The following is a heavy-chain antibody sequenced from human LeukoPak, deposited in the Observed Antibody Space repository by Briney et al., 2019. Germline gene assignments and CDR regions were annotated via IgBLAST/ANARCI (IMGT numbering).Heavy chain of an antibody. J-gene: IGHJ6*02. D-gene: IGHD6-19*01. V-gene: IGHV3-72*01. CDR2: TRDKAKSFTT. CDR1: GFTFNSYA. CDR3: ARGGSGPLNYQYAMDV. Sequence: GGSLRLSCAASGFTFNSYAMSWVRQALGKGLEWVARTRDKAKSFTTQYAASVKGRFTISRDDSKNSLYLQMNSLKTDDTAVYFCARGGSGPLNYQYAMDVWGQGTTVTVSS.